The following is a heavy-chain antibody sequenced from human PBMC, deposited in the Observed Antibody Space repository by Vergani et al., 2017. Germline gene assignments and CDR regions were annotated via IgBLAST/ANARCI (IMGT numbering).Heavy chain of an antibody. D-gene: IGHD2-2*01. CDR2: INTNTGNP. J-gene: IGHJ6*02. Sequence: QVQLVQSGSELKKPGASVKVSCTASGYTFTSYAMNWVRQAPGQGLEWMGWINTNTGNPTYAQGFTGRFVFSLDTSVSTAFLQISSLKAEDTAVYYCARDRCRSTSCPYCYYGMDVWGQGTTVTVSS. CDR1: GYTFTSYA. V-gene: IGHV7-4-1*02. CDR3: ARDRCRSTSCPYCYYGMDV.